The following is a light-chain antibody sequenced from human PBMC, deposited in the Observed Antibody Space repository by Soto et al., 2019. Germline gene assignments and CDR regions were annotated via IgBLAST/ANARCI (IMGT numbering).Light chain of an antibody. CDR1: QSVSSSY. V-gene: IGKV3-20*01. CDR3: KQSRSFPLT. J-gene: IGKJ4*01. Sequence: EIVLTQSPGTLSLSPGARAPLSCRASQSVSSSYLAWYQQKPGEAPKVLIFAASSLQSGLPSRFSGGGSGTDFSLTISSLQPEDFATYYCKQSRSFPLTFGGGTKVDIK. CDR2: AAS.